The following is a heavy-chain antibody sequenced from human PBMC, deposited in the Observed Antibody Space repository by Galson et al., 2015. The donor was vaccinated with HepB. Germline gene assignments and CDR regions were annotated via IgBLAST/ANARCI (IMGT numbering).Heavy chain of an antibody. Sequence: SLRLSCAASGFTFGDYAMSWFRQAPGKGLEWVGLIRSETYGETTDYAASVKGRFTISRDDSKSIAYLQMNSLKTEDTAVYYCSRDGLGYCRSTSCSYYFDYWGQGTLVTVSS. CDR1: GFTFGDYA. J-gene: IGHJ4*02. V-gene: IGHV3-49*03. D-gene: IGHD2-2*01. CDR2: IRSETYGETT. CDR3: SRDGLGYCRSTSCSYYFDY.